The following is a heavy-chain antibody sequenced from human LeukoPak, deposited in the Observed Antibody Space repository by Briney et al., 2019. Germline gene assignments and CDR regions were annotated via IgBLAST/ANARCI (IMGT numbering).Heavy chain of an antibody. J-gene: IGHJ4*02. CDR3: ARSFLSYSSGWHDY. CDR1: GGSISSYY. D-gene: IGHD6-19*01. V-gene: IGHV4-59*01. Sequence: PSETLSLTCTVSGGSISSYYWSWIRQPPGKGLEWIGYIYYSGSTNYNPSLKSRVTISVDTSKNQFSLKLSSVTAADTAVYYCARSFLSYSSGWHDYWGQGTLVTVSS. CDR2: IYYSGST.